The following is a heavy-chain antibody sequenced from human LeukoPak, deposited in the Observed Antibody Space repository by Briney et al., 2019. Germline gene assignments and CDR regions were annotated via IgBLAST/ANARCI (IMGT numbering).Heavy chain of an antibody. V-gene: IGHV3-23*01. D-gene: IGHD6-19*01. Sequence: GGSLRLSCAASGFTFSNYDMSWVRQAPGKGLEWVSSISGSGGSTYYADSVKGRFTISRDNSKNTLYLQMTNLRAADTAVYYCAKDLSRAVAADWFDPWDQGSLVTVSS. CDR1: GFTFSNYD. CDR3: AKDLSRAVAADWFDP. CDR2: ISGSGGST. J-gene: IGHJ5*02.